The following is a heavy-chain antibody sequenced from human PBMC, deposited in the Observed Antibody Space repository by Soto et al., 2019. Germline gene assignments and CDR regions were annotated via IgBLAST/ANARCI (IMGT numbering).Heavy chain of an antibody. CDR3: TLGGWSDDVLDI. V-gene: IGHV1-69*02. J-gene: IGHJ3*02. CDR1: GGSFSIYT. Sequence: QVQLVQSGAEVKKPGSSVKASCKAAGGSFSIYTVFWVRQAPGQGLEWMGRIIPMFDIANYAQNFQGRVKFNTDKFTAPVYMEMLNLRSDDTAVYECTLGGWSDDVLDIWGQGTLVTVSS. CDR2: IIPMFDIA. D-gene: IGHD6-19*01.